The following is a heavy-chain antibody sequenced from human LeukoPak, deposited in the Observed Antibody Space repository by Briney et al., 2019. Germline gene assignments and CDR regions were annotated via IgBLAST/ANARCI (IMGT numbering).Heavy chain of an antibody. D-gene: IGHD6-13*01. V-gene: IGHV3-21*01. J-gene: IGHJ3*02. Sequence: GGSLRLPCAASGFTFSSYSMNWVRQAPGKGLEWVSSISSSSSYIYYADSVKGRFTISRDNAKNSLYLQMNSLRAEDTAVYYCARDRAPAAAGTVCAFDIWGQGTMVTVSS. CDR1: GFTFSSYS. CDR3: ARDRAPAAAGTVCAFDI. CDR2: ISSSSSYI.